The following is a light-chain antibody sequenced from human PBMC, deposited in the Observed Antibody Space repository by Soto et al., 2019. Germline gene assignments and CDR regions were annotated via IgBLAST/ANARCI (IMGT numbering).Light chain of an antibody. J-gene: IGKJ3*01. CDR2: GAS. Sequence: EIILTQSPATLSVSPGERATLSCRASQSISSNLAWYQQKPGQIPRLLIYGASSRAAGIPARFSGSGSGTEFTLTISSLQSEDIATYYCQQYDNLPPGITFGPGTKVDI. CDR3: QQYDNLPPGIT. V-gene: IGKV3-15*01. CDR1: QSISSN.